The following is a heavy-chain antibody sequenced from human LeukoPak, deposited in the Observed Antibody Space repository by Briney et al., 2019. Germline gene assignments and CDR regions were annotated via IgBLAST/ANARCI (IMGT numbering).Heavy chain of an antibody. Sequence: ASVKVSCKASGYTFTCYYMHWVRQAPGQGLEWMGWISPNSGGTNYAQKFQGRVTMTRDTSISTAYMELSRLRSDDTAVYYCATRRTSGYYHPLDYWGQGTLVTVSS. D-gene: IGHD3-22*01. CDR2: ISPNSGGT. J-gene: IGHJ4*02. V-gene: IGHV1-2*02. CDR3: ATRRTSGYYHPLDY. CDR1: GYTFTCYY.